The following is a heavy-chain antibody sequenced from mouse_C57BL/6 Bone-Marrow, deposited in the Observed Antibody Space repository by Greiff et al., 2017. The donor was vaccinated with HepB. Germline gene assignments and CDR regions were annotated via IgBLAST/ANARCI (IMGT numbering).Heavy chain of an antibody. J-gene: IGHJ4*01. CDR2: IYPGDGDT. CDR1: GYAFSSSW. Sequence: QVQLQQSGPELVKPGASVKISCKASGYAFSSSWMNWVKQRPGKGLEWIGRIYPGDGDTNYNGKFKGKATLTADKSSSTAYMQLSSLTSEDSAVYFCARKGYYGYDYAMDYWGQGTSVTVSS. CDR3: ARKGYYGYDYAMDY. D-gene: IGHD2-2*01. V-gene: IGHV1-82*01.